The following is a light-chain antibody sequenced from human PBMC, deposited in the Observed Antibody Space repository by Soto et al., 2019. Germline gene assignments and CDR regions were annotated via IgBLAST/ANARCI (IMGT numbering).Light chain of an antibody. J-gene: IGKJ1*01. CDR1: QSVLYSSNNKNY. Sequence: DIVMTQSPDSLAVSLGERATINCKSSQSVLYSSNNKNYLAWYQQKPGQPTKLLIYWASTRESGVPDRFSGSGSGTDFTLTISSLQAEDVAVYYFQQYYSTPSWTFGQGTKVEIK. CDR2: WAS. CDR3: QQYYSTPSWT. V-gene: IGKV4-1*01.